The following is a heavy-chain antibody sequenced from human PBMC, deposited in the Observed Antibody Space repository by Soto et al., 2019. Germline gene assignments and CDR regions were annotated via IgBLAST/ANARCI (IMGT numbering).Heavy chain of an antibody. CDR2: VYHTGST. J-gene: IGHJ5*02. Sequence: SETLSLTCAVSGGFITNDYWSWIRQPPGKGLEWIGYVYHTGSTNYKPSLKSRVTISVDKSKNQFSLKLTSVTAADTAVYYCAKDSGYNYGYFRWFDPWGQGTLVTVSS. CDR1: GGFITNDY. CDR3: AKDSGYNYGYFRWFDP. V-gene: IGHV4-59*12. D-gene: IGHD5-18*01.